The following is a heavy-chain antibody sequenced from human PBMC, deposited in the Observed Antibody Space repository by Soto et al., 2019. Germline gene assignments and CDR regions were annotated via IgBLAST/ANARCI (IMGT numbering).Heavy chain of an antibody. J-gene: IGHJ4*02. CDR3: ARYPYCSGGSCYHFFDY. V-gene: IGHV4-34*01. CDR2: INHSGST. Sequence: SETLSLTCAVYGGSFSGYYWSWIRQPPGKGLEWIGEINHSGSTNSNPSLKSRVTISVDTSKNQFSLKLGSVTDADTAVYYCARYPYCSGGSCYHFFDYWGQGTLVTVSS. D-gene: IGHD2-15*01. CDR1: GGSFSGYY.